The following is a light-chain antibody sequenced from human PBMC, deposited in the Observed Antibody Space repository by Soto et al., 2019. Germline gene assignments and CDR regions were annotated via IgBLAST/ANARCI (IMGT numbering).Light chain of an antibody. J-gene: IGKJ5*01. Sequence: ENLLTQSRCTLSLSPGDRAALSCRASQSVSSNLAWYQQKPGQAPRLLIYDASNRATGIPARFSGSGSGTDFTLTISSLEPEDFAVYYCQQRSNWPPITFGQGTRLEI. CDR3: QQRSNWPPIT. CDR1: QSVSSN. V-gene: IGKV3-11*01. CDR2: DAS.